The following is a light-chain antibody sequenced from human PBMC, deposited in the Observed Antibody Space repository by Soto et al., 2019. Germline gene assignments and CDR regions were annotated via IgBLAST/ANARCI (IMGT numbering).Light chain of an antibody. Sequence: QSVSTQPPSVSAAPGQTVTISCSGSRSNIGDNYVSWYQQFPGTVPKLLIYDIDKRPSGIPDRFSGSKSGTSATLAITGLQTGDEADYYCGTWDKGLSVVVFGGGTKVTVL. CDR3: GTWDKGLSVVV. V-gene: IGLV1-51*01. CDR1: RSNIGDNY. J-gene: IGLJ3*02. CDR2: DID.